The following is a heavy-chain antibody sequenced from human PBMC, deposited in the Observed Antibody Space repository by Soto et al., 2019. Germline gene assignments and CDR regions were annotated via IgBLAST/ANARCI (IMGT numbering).Heavy chain of an antibody. CDR2: ISYSGST. D-gene: IGHD2-21*01. J-gene: IGHJ4*02. CDR3: ASQSMVEMATSYFDH. Sequence: QVQLQESGPGLVKPSQTLSLTCTVSGGSVSSGVSFWSWIRQHPGKGLEWIGYISYSGSTVYNPSHKTRAAISTDSSHNHFSLSLPSMTAADSAVYYCASQSMVEMATSYFDHWGQGTLVTVSS. V-gene: IGHV4-31*03. CDR1: GGSVSSGVSF.